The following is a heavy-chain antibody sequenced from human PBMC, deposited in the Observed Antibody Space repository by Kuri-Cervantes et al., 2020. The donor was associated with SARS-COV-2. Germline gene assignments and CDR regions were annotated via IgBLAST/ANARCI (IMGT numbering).Heavy chain of an antibody. Sequence: GGSLRLSCAASGFTFSSYAMHWVRQAPGKGLEWVAVISYDGSNKYYADSVKGRFTISRDNAKNSLYLQMNSLRGEDTAVYYCARGQQLIDYWGQGTLVTVSS. D-gene: IGHD6-13*01. V-gene: IGHV3-30-3*01. CDR3: ARGQQLIDY. J-gene: IGHJ4*02. CDR2: ISYDGSNK. CDR1: GFTFSSYA.